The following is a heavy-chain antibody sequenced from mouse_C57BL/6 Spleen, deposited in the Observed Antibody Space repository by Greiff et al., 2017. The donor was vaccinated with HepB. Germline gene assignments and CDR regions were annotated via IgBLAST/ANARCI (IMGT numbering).Heavy chain of an antibody. CDR2: IYPGDGDT. V-gene: IGHV1-82*01. CDR1: GYAFSSSW. Sequence: QVQLKQSGPELVKPGASVKISCKASGYAFSSSWMNWVKQRPGKGLEWIGRIYPGDGDTNYNGKFKGKATLTADKSSSTAYMQLSSLTSEDSAVYFCARPSYYYDSSYGAMDYWGQGTSVTVSS. CDR3: ARPSYYYDSSYGAMDY. J-gene: IGHJ4*01. D-gene: IGHD1-1*01.